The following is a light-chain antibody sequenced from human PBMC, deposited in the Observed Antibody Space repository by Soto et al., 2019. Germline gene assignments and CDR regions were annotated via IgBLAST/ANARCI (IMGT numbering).Light chain of an antibody. V-gene: IGKV3-11*01. Sequence: EIVLTQSPVTVSLSPGERATLSCRASQSVSKYLAWYQQKPGQAPRLLIYDASNRASDIPARFSGSGSGTDFTLTISSLEPEDFAVYYCQPRSNWPLTFGGGTKVEIK. CDR2: DAS. CDR1: QSVSKY. J-gene: IGKJ4*01. CDR3: QPRSNWPLT.